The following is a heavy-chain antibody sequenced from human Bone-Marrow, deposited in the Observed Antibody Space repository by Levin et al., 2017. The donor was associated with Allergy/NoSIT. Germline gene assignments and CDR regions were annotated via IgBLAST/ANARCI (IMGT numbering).Heavy chain of an antibody. V-gene: IGHV3-74*01. Sequence: LSLTCAASGFSFTTYWINWVRQAPGQGLKWVSIINSDGSKIGYADSVKGRFTISRDNAKNTVYLHLNSLRAEDTAVYYCARDIAGSPHNWGQGTLVTVSS. CDR2: INSDGSKI. D-gene: IGHD2-21*01. J-gene: IGHJ4*02. CDR3: ARDIAGSPHN. CDR1: GFSFTTYW.